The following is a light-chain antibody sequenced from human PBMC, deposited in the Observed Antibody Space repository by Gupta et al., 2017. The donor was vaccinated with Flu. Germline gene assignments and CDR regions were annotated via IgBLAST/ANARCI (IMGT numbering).Light chain of an antibody. CDR1: SSDVGRYNY. J-gene: IGLJ2*01. CDR3: SSYTSSSPLVV. CDR2: EVS. V-gene: IGLV2-14*01. Sequence: ITISCTGTSSDVGRYNYVSWYQQHPGKAPKLMIYEVSDRPSGISSRFSDSKSANTASLTISGLQAEDEADYYCSSYTSSSPLVVFGGGTKLTVL.